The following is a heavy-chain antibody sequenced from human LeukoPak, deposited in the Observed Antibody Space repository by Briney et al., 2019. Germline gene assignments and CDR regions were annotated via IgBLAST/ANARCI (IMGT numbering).Heavy chain of an antibody. Sequence: GGSLRLSCAASGFTFSSSAMSWVRQAPGKGLEWVSAISNNGGYTYYADSVQGRFSISRDNSKNMLFLQMNSLRIEDTAVYYCARADYSGWGYYGMDVWGQGTTVTVSS. D-gene: IGHD3-10*01. CDR2: ISNNGGYT. CDR3: ARADYSGWGYYGMDV. V-gene: IGHV3-23*01. CDR1: GFTFSSSA. J-gene: IGHJ6*02.